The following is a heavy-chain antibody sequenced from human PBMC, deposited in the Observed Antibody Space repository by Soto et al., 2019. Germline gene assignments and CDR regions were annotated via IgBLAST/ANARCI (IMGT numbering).Heavy chain of an antibody. Sequence: PGVPIKIPCKGSGYSFTSYWIGWVRQIPGKGLEWMGIIYPGDSDTRYSPSFQGQVTISADKSISTAYLQWSSLKASDTAMYYCARSTGYCSGGSCSTDYYYYYGMDVWGQGTTVTVSS. D-gene: IGHD2-15*01. J-gene: IGHJ6*02. CDR1: GYSFTSYW. CDR3: ARSTGYCSGGSCSTDYYYYYGMDV. V-gene: IGHV5-51*01. CDR2: IYPGDSDT.